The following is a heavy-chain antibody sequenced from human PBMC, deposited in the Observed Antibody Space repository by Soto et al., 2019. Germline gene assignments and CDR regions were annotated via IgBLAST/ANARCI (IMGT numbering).Heavy chain of an antibody. CDR1: GGTFSSYA. V-gene: IGHV1-69*12. CDR3: AKHYDNWDYYCGMDV. D-gene: IGHD3-22*01. J-gene: IGHJ6*02. Sequence: QVQLVQSGAEVKKPGSSVNVSCKASGGTFSSYAISWVRQAPGQGLEWMGGIIPIFGTADYAQKFQGRVTITADESTSTAYMELSSLRSEDTAVYYCAKHYDNWDYYCGMDVWGQGTTVTVSS. CDR2: IIPIFGTA.